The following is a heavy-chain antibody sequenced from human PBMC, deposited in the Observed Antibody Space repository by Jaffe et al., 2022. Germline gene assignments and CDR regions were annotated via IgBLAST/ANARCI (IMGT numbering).Heavy chain of an antibody. CDR1: GYTFTSYG. CDR2: ISAYNGNT. CDR3: ARVVSSGWPSMKRNWFDP. D-gene: IGHD6-19*01. V-gene: IGHV1-18*01. J-gene: IGHJ5*02. Sequence: QVQLVQSGAEVKKPGASVKVSCKASGYTFTSYGISWVRQAPGQGLEWMGWISAYNGNTNYAQKLQGRVTMTTDTSTSTAYMELRSLRSDDTAVYYCARVVSSGWPSMKRNWFDPWGQGTLVTVSS.